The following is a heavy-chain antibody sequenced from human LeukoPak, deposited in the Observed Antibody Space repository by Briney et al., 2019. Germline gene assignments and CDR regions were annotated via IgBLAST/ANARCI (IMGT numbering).Heavy chain of an antibody. CDR2: IYHSGST. CDR3: ARLRFYGSGTYYDYYFDY. V-gene: IGHV4-4*02. J-gene: IGHJ4*02. CDR1: GGSISSSNW. D-gene: IGHD3-10*01. Sequence: PSETLSLTCAVSGGSISSSNWWSWVRQPPGKGLEWIGVIYHSGSTNYNPSLKSRVTISVDKSKNQCSLKLSSVTAADTAVFYCARLRFYGSGTYYDYYFDYWGQGTLVTVSS.